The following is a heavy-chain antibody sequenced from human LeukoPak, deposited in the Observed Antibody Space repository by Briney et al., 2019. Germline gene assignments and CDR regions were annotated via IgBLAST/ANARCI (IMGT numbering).Heavy chain of an antibody. V-gene: IGHV1-46*01. Sequence: ASVKVSCKASGYTFTSYYMHWVRQAPGQGLEWMGIINPSGGSTSYAQKFQGRVPMTRDTSTSTVYMELSSLRSEDPAVYYCGLVVAASHFDYWGQGTLVTVSS. J-gene: IGHJ4*02. CDR1: GYTFTSYY. CDR3: GLVVAASHFDY. CDR2: INPSGGST. D-gene: IGHD2-15*01.